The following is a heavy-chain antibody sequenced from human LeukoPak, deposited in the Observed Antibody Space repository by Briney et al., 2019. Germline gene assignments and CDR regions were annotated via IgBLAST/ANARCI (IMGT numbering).Heavy chain of an antibody. J-gene: IGHJ5*02. CDR1: GGSISSYY. CDR2: INYSGST. CDR3: AREGLNMVRGVIPKEAWGWFDP. Sequence: KSSETLSLTCTVSGGSISSYYWSWIRQPPGKGLEWIGYINYSGSTNYNPSLKSRVTISVDTSKNQFSLKLSSVTAADTAVYYCAREGLNMVRGVIPKEAWGWFDPWGQGTLVTVSS. D-gene: IGHD3-10*01. V-gene: IGHV4-59*12.